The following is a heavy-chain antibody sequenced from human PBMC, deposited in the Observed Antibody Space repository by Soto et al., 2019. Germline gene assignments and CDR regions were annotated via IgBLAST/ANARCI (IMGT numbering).Heavy chain of an antibody. Sequence: PSETLSLTCTVSGGSVSSGSYYWSWIRQPPGRGLEWIGYIYYSGSTNYNPSLKSRVTISVDTSKNQFSLKLSSVTAADTAVYYCARDSKYCTNGVCSLDYWGQGTLVTVSS. CDR1: GGSVSSGSYY. CDR3: ARDSKYCTNGVCSLDY. V-gene: IGHV4-61*01. D-gene: IGHD2-8*01. J-gene: IGHJ4*02. CDR2: IYYSGST.